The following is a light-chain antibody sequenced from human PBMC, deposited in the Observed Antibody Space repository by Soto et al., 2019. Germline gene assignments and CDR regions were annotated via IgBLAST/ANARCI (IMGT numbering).Light chain of an antibody. Sequence: MTQAPSSLSAFVGARVTLSWRASQTVSSNLAWYQQKPGQAPRLLIYGASTRATGIPARFSGSGSGTDFTLTISSLQPEDFATYYCQQSYSTPLTFGQGTRREIK. V-gene: IGKV3-15*01. CDR3: QQSYSTPLT. J-gene: IGKJ5*01. CDR1: QTVSSN. CDR2: GAS.